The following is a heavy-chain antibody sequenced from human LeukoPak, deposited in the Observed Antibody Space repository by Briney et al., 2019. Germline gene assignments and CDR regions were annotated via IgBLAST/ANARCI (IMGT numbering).Heavy chain of an antibody. D-gene: IGHD3-22*01. Sequence: GGSLRLSCAASGFTLRRYTMNWVRQAPGKGLEWVSSISTSSTYIYYADSVRGRSTISRDNAKNSLYLQMNSLRAEDTAVYYCARVGYYDSSDYYHEDGFDIWGQGTMVTVSS. J-gene: IGHJ3*02. CDR1: GFTLRRYT. V-gene: IGHV3-21*01. CDR2: ISTSSTYI. CDR3: ARVGYYDSSDYYHEDGFDI.